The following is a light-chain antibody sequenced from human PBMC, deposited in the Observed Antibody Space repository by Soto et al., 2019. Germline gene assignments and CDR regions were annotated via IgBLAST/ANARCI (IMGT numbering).Light chain of an antibody. CDR1: QSIGKF. Sequence: DIQMTQSPSSLSASVGDRLTITCRASQSIGKFLNWYQQKPGTAPNLLISAASSLQRGVPSRFSGTGSGTEFTLTISSLQNEDFETYVCQQSYATPRTFGQGTKVDIK. CDR3: QQSYATPRT. J-gene: IGKJ1*01. CDR2: AAS. V-gene: IGKV1-39*01.